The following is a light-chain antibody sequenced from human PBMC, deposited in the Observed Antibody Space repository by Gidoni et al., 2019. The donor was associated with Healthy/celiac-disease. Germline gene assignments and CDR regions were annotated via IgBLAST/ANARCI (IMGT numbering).Light chain of an antibody. CDR2: WAS. V-gene: IGKV4-1*01. J-gene: IGKJ1*01. CDR3: QQYYSTPWT. CDR1: QSVLYSSNNKNY. Sequence: DIVITQSPDSLAASLGERATINCKSSQSVLYSSNNKNYLAWYQLKPGQPPKLLIYWASTRESGVPDRFSGSGSGTDFTLTISSLQAEDVAVYYCQQYYSTPWTFGQGTKVEIK.